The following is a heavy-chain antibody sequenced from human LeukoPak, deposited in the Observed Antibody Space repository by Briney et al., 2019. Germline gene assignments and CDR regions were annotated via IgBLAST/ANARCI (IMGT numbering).Heavy chain of an antibody. CDR3: AREGYTSGFPFDI. CDR1: GYSFINYG. D-gene: IGHD6-19*01. Sequence: ASVKVSCKASGYSFINYGISRVRQAPGQGLEWMRWISVNNGDTNFAQKLQGRVTMTTDTSTSTAYMELRSLRSDDTAVYYCAREGYTSGFPFDIWGQGTMVTVSS. V-gene: IGHV1-18*01. J-gene: IGHJ3*02. CDR2: ISVNNGDT.